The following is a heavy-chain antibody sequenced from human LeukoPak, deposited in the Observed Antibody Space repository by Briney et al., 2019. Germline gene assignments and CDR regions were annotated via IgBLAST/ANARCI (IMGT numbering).Heavy chain of an antibody. D-gene: IGHD6-13*01. J-gene: IGHJ4*02. CDR2: ISSGGSTI. CDR1: GFPFSDYY. V-gene: IGHV3-11*01. CDR3: ARRAAAGRCFDD. Sequence: NPGGSLRLSCAVSGFPFSDYYMSWIRQAPRKELEWVSYISSGGSTISHADSVKGRFTNSRDNAENSLYLQMNSLRAEDTAVYYWARRAAAGRCFDDWGEGTLVTVS.